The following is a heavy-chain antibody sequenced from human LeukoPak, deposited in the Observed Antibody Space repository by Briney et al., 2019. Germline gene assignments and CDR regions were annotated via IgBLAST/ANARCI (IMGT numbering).Heavy chain of an antibody. V-gene: IGHV4-34*01. D-gene: IGHD3-10*02. CDR1: VGSFSGYY. CDR2: INHSGRT. J-gene: IGHJ4*02. CDR3: ASLGAEGYVHF. Sequence: PSETLSLTRAVSVGSFSGYYWSWIRQPPGKGLEWIGEINHSGRTNYNPSLVSRVTITVDTSKHQFSLKLSSGTAAATAVHYWASLGAEGYVHFWGQGTLVTVSS.